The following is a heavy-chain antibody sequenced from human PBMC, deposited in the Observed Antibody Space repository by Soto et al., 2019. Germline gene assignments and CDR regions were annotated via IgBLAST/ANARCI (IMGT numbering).Heavy chain of an antibody. CDR2: IKQDGSEK. V-gene: IGHV3-7*01. Sequence: GGSLRLSCAAPGFTFSSYWMSWVRQAPGKGLEWVANIKQDGSEKYYVDSVKGRFTISRDNAKNSLYLQMNSLRAEDTAVYYCARDQADYDFWSGYYTDYYYMDVWGKGTTVTVSS. CDR1: GFTFSSYW. CDR3: ARDQADYDFWSGYYTDYYYMDV. D-gene: IGHD3-3*01. J-gene: IGHJ6*03.